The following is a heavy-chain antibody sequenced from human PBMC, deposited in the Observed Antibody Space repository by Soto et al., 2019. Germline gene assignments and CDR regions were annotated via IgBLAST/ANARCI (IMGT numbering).Heavy chain of an antibody. D-gene: IGHD2-8*02. CDR2: INPNSGGT. V-gene: IGHV1-2*04. CDR3: ARDLIPSWGSGGDAFDI. J-gene: IGHJ3*02. CDR1: GYTFTGYY. Sequence: ASVKVSCKASGYTFTGYYMHWVRQAPGQGLEWMGWINPNSGGTNYAQKFQGWVTMTRDTSISTAYMELSRLRSDDTAVYYCARDLIPSWGSGGDAFDIWGQGTMVTVSS.